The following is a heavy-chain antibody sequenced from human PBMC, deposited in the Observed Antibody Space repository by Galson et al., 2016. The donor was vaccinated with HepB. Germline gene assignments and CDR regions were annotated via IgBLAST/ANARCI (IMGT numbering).Heavy chain of an antibody. J-gene: IGHJ6*02. Sequence: CAISGDSVSSNSAAWNWIRQSPSRGLEWLGRTYYGSKWYNDYAVSVKGRITVSSDTSKNQFSLHLNSVTPEDTAVYYCARLIATDDLYGVDVWGQGTTVTVSS. V-gene: IGHV6-1*01. CDR3: ARLIATDDLYGVDV. D-gene: IGHD6-13*01. CDR2: TYYGSKWYN. CDR1: GDSVSSNSAA.